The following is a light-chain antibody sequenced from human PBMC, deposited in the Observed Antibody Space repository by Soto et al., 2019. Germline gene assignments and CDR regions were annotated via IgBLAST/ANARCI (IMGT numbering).Light chain of an antibody. J-gene: IGLJ1*01. CDR1: SSDVGGHDY. CDR3: SSYTDSDSFYV. Sequence: QAVVTQPASVSGSLGQSITISCNGTSSDVGGHDYVSWYQQHPGKAPKLTIFEGRNRPSGVSNRFSGSKSGNTASLTISGLRAEDEAHYYCSSYTDSDSFYVFGSGTKLTVL. CDR2: EGR. V-gene: IGLV2-14*01.